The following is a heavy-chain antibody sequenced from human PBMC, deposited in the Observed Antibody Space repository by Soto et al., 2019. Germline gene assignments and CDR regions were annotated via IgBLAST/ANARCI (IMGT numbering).Heavy chain of an antibody. CDR1: GFTFSMYS. V-gene: IGHV3-7*03. J-gene: IGHJ1*01. CDR3: ARGHLILPAHDFFYSSVG. Sequence: TGGSLRLSCEVSGFTFSMYSMSCVRQSPGKGLEWVAQIPRDGVDVHCADSVKGRFIISRDNDKNSLPLQLTNLRAEDTAFYYCARGHLILPAHDFFYSSVGWSRGAQVTVSS. CDR2: IPRDGVDV. D-gene: IGHD2-15*01.